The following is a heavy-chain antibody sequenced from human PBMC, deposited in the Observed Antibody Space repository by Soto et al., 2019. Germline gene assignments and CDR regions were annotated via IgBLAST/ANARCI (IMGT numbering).Heavy chain of an antibody. CDR1: GFTFSSYA. CDR3: ARVVGAADY. Sequence: QVRLVESGGGVVQPGRSLRLSCAASGFTFSSYAMHWVRQAPGKGLEWVAVISYDGSNKYYADSVKGRFTISRDNSKNTLYLQMNSLRAEDTAVYYCARVVGAADYWGQGTLVTVSS. CDR2: ISYDGSNK. J-gene: IGHJ4*02. D-gene: IGHD1-26*01. V-gene: IGHV3-30-3*01.